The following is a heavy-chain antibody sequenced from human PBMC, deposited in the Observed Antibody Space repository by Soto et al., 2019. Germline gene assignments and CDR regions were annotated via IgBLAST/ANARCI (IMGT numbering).Heavy chain of an antibody. CDR3: ARLVLWFGECHFDY. CDR2: IYYSGST. V-gene: IGHV4-59*08. CDR1: GGSISSYY. J-gene: IGHJ4*02. Sequence: QVQLQESGPGLVKPSETLSLTCTVSGGSISSYYWSWIRQPPGKGLEWIGYIYYSGSTNYNPSLKSRVTISVDTSKNQFSLKVSSVTAADTAVYYCARLVLWFGECHFDYGGQGTLVTVSS. D-gene: IGHD3-10*01.